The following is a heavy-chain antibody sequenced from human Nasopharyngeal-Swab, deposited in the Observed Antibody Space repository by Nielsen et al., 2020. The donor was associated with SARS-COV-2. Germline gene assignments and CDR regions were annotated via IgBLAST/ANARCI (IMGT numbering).Heavy chain of an antibody. CDR2: ISYDGSNK. J-gene: IGHJ4*02. CDR3: ARVKRSSGWYAYYFDY. Sequence: GESLTISCAASGFTFSSYAMHWVRQAPGKGLEWVAVISYDGSNKYYADSVKGRFTISRDNSKNTLYLQMNSLRAEDTAVYYCARVKRSSGWYAYYFDYWGQGTLVTVSS. V-gene: IGHV3-30*04. CDR1: GFTFSSYA. D-gene: IGHD6-19*01.